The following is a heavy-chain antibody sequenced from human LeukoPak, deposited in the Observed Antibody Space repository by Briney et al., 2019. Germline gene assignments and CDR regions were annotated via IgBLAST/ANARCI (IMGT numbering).Heavy chain of an antibody. D-gene: IGHD6-13*01. CDR1: GFTFSNYG. Sequence: PGRSLRLSCAASGFTFSNYGMHWVRQAPGKGLEWVAVISSDGITKYYTDSVKGRLTISRDNSKNTLYLQMNSPRAEDTAVYYCAKEGTGAYSSSWYLDYWGQGTLVTVSS. CDR3: AKEGTGAYSSSWYLDY. J-gene: IGHJ4*02. V-gene: IGHV3-30*18. CDR2: ISSDGITK.